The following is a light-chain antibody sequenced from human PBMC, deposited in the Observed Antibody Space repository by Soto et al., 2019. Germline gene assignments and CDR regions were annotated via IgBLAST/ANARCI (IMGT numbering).Light chain of an antibody. Sequence: DIVMTQSPDSLAVSLGERATINCKSSQSILYSSDNKNYLLWYQQKPGQPPKLLMYWASTRESGVPDRFSGSGSGTDFTLTISILQAEDVAVYYCQQYYTTPYTFGQGTKLEIK. CDR1: QSILYSSDNKNY. CDR2: WAS. CDR3: QQYYTTPYT. J-gene: IGKJ2*01. V-gene: IGKV4-1*01.